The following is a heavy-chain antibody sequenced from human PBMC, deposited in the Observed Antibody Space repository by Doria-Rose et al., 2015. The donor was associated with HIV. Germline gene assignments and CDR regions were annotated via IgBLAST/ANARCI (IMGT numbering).Heavy chain of an antibody. D-gene: IGHD3-10*01. V-gene: IGHV4-31*02. CDR3: AREGWASDKGVWFDP. Sequence: GLEWIGYIYYSGSTYYNLSLKSRATISVDTSKNQFSLKLSSVTAADTAVYYCAREGWASDKGVWFDPWGQGALVTVSS. CDR2: IYYSGST. J-gene: IGHJ5*02.